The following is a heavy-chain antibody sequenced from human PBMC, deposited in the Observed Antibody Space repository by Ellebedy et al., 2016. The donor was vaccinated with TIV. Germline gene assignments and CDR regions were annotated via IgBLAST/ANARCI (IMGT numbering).Heavy chain of an antibody. CDR1: GNAYY. CDR2: INPNSGET. CDR3: VTIVVAGIY. Sequence: ASVKVSCXAYGNAYYMRWVRQAPGQGFEWLGWINPNSGETDYAQKFQGRVTMTRDKSINTVYMELRRLRSDDTAVYYCVTIVVAGIYWGQGTPVTVSS. J-gene: IGHJ4*02. V-gene: IGHV1-2*02. D-gene: IGHD6-19*01.